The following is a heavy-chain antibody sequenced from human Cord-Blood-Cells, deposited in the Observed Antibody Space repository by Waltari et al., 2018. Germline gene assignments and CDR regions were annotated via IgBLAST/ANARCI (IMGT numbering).Heavy chain of an antibody. V-gene: IGHV3-30-3*01. CDR3: ARSGYSYGYYYYYGMDV. CDR1: GFTFSSYA. J-gene: IGHJ6*02. Sequence: QVQLVESGGGVVQPGRSLRLSCAASGFTFSSYAMHWVRQAPGKGLEWVAVISYDGNNKYYADSVKGRFTISRDNSKNTLYLQMNSLRAEDTAVYYCARSGYSYGYYYYYGMDVWGQGTTVTVSS. D-gene: IGHD5-18*01. CDR2: ISYDGNNK.